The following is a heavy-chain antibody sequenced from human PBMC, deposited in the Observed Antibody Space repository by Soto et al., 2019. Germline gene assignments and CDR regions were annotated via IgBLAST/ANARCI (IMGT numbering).Heavy chain of an antibody. CDR2: IIPIFGTA. CDR1: GGTFSSYA. J-gene: IGHJ4*02. CDR3: ARDLVGSVYYSSGPMAH. V-gene: IGHV1-69*12. Sequence: QVQLVQSGAEVKKPGSSVKVSCKASGGTFSSYAISWVRQAPGQGLEWMGGIIPIFGTANYAQKFQGRVTITADESTSTADMELSSLRSEDTAVYYCARDLVGSVYYSSGPMAHWGQGTLVTVSS. D-gene: IGHD6-19*01.